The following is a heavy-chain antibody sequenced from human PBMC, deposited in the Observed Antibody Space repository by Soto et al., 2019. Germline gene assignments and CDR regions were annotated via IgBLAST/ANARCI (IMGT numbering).Heavy chain of an antibody. CDR1: GYSFTSYW. D-gene: IGHD2-2*01. V-gene: IGHV5-10-1*01. CDR3: ARLVPAHHYYYYGMDV. CDR2: IDPSDSYT. J-gene: IGHJ6*02. Sequence: LGESLKISCKGSGYSFTSYWISWVRQMPGKGLEWMGRIDPSDSYTNYSPSFQGHVTISADKSISTAYLQWSSLKASDTAMYYCARLVPAHHYYYYGMDVWGQGTTVTVSS.